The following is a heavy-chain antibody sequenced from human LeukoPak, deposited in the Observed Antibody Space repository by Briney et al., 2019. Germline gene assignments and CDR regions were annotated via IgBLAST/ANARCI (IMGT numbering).Heavy chain of an antibody. Sequence: EPSETLSLTCTVSGGSISSGGYYWSWIRQHPGKGLEWIGYIYYSGSTYYNPSLKSRVTISVDTSKNQFSLKLSSVTAADTAVYYCARGQVGATYRPYNWFDPWGQGTLVTVSS. V-gene: IGHV4-31*03. J-gene: IGHJ5*02. CDR1: GGSISSGGYY. D-gene: IGHD1-26*01. CDR3: ARGQVGATYRPYNWFDP. CDR2: IYYSGST.